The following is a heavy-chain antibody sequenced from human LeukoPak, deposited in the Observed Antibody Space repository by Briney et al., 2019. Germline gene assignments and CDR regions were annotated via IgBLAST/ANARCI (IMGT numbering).Heavy chain of an antibody. CDR3: ARVPVYYGMDV. CDR2: IYYSGST. CDR1: GGSISSYY. V-gene: IGHV4-59*01. J-gene: IGHJ6*02. Sequence: PSETLSLTCTVSGGSISSYYWSWIRQPPGKGLEWIGYIYYSGSTNYNPSLKSRVTISVDTSKSEFSLKMSSVTAADTAVYYCARVPVYYGMDVWGQGTTVTVS.